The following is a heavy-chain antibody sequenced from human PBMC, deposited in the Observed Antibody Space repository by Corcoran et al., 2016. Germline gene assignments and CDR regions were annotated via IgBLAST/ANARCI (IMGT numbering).Heavy chain of an antibody. CDR1: GGSISSGGYY. Sequence: QVQLQESGPGLVKPSQTLSLTCTVSGGSISSGGYYWSWIRQHPGKGLEWIGYIYYSGSTYYNPSLKSRVTISVDTSKNQFSLKLSSVTAADTAGYYWGGVGGLGDFWSGYDGGDGYWGQGTLVTVSS. CDR2: IYYSGST. J-gene: IGHJ4*02. V-gene: IGHV4-31*03. D-gene: IGHD3-3*01. CDR3: GGVGGLGDFWSGYDGGDGY.